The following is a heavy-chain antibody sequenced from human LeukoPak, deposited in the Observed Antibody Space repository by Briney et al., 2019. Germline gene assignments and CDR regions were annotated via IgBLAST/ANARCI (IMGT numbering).Heavy chain of an antibody. V-gene: IGHV4-39*07. Sequence: SETLSLTCTVSGGSISSSSYYWGWIRQPPGKGLEWIGSIYYSGSTYYNPSLKSRVTISVDTSKNQFSLKLSSVTAADTAVYYCARVPLHTPYGDYVDYWGQGTLVTVSS. CDR2: IYYSGST. D-gene: IGHD4-17*01. J-gene: IGHJ4*02. CDR3: ARVPLHTPYGDYVDY. CDR1: GGSISSSSYY.